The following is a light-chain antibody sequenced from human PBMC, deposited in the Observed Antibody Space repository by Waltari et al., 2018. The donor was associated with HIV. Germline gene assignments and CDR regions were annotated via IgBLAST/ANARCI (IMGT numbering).Light chain of an antibody. CDR1: ESLLHSDGKTY. CDR3: MQSMKLPLT. V-gene: IGKV2D-29*01. J-gene: IGKJ5*01. CDR2: EVS. Sequence: IVMTHTPLSLSVTPGQPASISCQSSESLLHSDGKTYLFWYLQKAGQPPQLRIFEVSTRFSGVPDRFSGSGSGTDFTLRISRVEADDVGIYYCMQSMKLPLTFGQGTRLDIK.